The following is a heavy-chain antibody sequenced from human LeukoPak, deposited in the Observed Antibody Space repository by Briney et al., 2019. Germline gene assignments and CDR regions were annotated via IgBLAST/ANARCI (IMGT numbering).Heavy chain of an antibody. J-gene: IGHJ4*02. D-gene: IGHD3-10*01. CDR1: GFTFSSYA. CDR2: ISGSGGST. Sequence: GGSLRLSCAASGFTFSSYAMSWVRQAPGKGLEWVSAISGSGGSTYYADSVKGRFTISRDNSKNTLCLQMNSLRAEDTAVYYCAKPRGLRPIRNDYWGQGTLVTVSS. V-gene: IGHV3-23*01. CDR3: AKPRGLRPIRNDY.